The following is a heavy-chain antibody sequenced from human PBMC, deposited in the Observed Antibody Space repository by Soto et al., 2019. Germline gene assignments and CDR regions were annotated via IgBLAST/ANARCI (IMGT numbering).Heavy chain of an antibody. Sequence: EVQLLESGGGLVQPGGSLRLSCAAPGFTFSNYAMNWVRQAPGKGLEWVSVISGSGGSTYYADSVKGRFTISRDNSNNTLFLQMTSLRGEDTAVYYCARRSSGWYFDYWGQGTLVTVSS. V-gene: IGHV3-23*01. D-gene: IGHD6-19*01. CDR1: GFTFSNYA. J-gene: IGHJ4*02. CDR2: ISGSGGST. CDR3: ARRSSGWYFDY.